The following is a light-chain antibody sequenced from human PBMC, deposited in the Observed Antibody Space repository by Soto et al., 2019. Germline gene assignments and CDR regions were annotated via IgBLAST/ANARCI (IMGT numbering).Light chain of an antibody. V-gene: IGKV3-20*01. CDR1: QTLSNNY. Sequence: EIVLTQSPGTLSLSPGERATLSCRASQTLSNNYLAWYQQKPGQAPRLLIYGASNRATGIPDRFSGSGSGTDFTLTIRRLEPEDFAVYYCQQYGSSGTFGQGTKVDI. CDR2: GAS. CDR3: QQYGSSGT. J-gene: IGKJ1*01.